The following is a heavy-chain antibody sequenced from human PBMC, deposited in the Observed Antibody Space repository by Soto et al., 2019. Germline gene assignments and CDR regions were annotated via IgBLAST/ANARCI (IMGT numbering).Heavy chain of an antibody. CDR2: ISGSGGST. J-gene: IGHJ4*02. D-gene: IGHD2-21*02. V-gene: IGHV3-23*01. CDR3: VRDHHCSLGY. Sequence: GGSLRLSCAASGFTFSDYAMTWVRQAPGKGLEWVSGISGSGGSTYYADAVKGRFTISRDNAKDSLFLQMNSLRAEDTAIYYRVRDHHCSLGYWAQGTLVTGSS. CDR1: GFTFSDYA.